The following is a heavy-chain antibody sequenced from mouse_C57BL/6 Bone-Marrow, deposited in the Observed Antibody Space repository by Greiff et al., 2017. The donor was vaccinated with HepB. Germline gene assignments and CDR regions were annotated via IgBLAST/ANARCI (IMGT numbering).Heavy chain of an antibody. CDR2: ISSGGDYI. D-gene: IGHD1-1*01. Sequence: EVQLVESGEGLVKPGGSLKLSCAASGFTFSSYAMSWVRQTPEKRLEWVAYISSGGDYIYYADTVKGRFTISRDNARNTLYLQMSSLKSEDTAMYYGTRAIVDYYGSAYAMDYWGQGTSVTVSS. CDR1: GFTFSSYA. CDR3: TRAIVDYYGSAYAMDY. J-gene: IGHJ4*01. V-gene: IGHV5-9-1*02.